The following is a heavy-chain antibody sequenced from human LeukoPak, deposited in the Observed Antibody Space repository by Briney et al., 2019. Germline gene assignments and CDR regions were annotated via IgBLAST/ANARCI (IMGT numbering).Heavy chain of an antibody. CDR3: ARVVAAFDY. CDR1: GFTFSSYS. J-gene: IGHJ4*02. D-gene: IGHD6-13*01. Sequence: GGSLRLSCAASGFTFSSYSMNWVRQAPGKGLEWVSYISSSSSTIYYADSVKGRFTISRDNAKNSLYLQMNSLRAEDTAVYYCARVVAAFDYWGQGTLVTVSS. CDR2: ISSSSSTI. V-gene: IGHV3-48*01.